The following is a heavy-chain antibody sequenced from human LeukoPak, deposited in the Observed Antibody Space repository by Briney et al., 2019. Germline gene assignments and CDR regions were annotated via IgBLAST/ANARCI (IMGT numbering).Heavy chain of an antibody. D-gene: IGHD3-3*01. Sequence: SETLSLTCTVSGGSISSGDYYWSWIRQPPGKGLEWIGYIYYSGSTHYNPSLKSRVTISVDTSKNQFSLKLSSVTAADTAVYYCARGHYDFWSGYYSRFDYWGQGTLVTVSS. CDR1: GGSISSGDYY. J-gene: IGHJ4*02. CDR3: ARGHYDFWSGYYSRFDY. CDR2: IYYSGST. V-gene: IGHV4-30-4*08.